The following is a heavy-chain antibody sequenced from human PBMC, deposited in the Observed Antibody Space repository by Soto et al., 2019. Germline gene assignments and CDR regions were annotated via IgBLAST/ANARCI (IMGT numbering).Heavy chain of an antibody. CDR1: GGSISSSSYY. V-gene: IGHV4-39*01. CDR2: IYYSGST. J-gene: IGHJ5*02. CDR3: AGRHSSPWFDP. D-gene: IGHD4-4*01. Sequence: QLQLQESGPGLVKPSETLSLTCTVSGGSISSSSYYSGWIRQPPGKGLEWIGNIYYSGSTYYNPYLKSHVTISVDTCKSQFSLKLSSVTAADTAVYYCAGRHSSPWFDPWGQGTLVTVSS.